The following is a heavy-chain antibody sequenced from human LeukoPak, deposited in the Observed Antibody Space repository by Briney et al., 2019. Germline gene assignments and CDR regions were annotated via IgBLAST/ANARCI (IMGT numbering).Heavy chain of an antibody. Sequence: PGGSLRLSCAASGFTFSSYEMNWVRQAPGKGLEWVSSISNTGSSINYADSVKGRFNISRDNAKKSLYLQMNSLRAEDTAVYYCAREKIHFDSSGDYFDYYFYMDVWGKGTTVTISS. CDR1: GFTFSSYE. J-gene: IGHJ6*03. CDR3: AREKIHFDSSGDYFDYYFYMDV. D-gene: IGHD3-22*01. V-gene: IGHV3-48*03. CDR2: ISNTGSSI.